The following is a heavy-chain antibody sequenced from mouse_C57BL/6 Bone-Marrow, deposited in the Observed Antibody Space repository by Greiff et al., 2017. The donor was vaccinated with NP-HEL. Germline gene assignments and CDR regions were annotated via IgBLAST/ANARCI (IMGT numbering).Heavy chain of an antibody. J-gene: IGHJ4*01. D-gene: IGHD1-1*01. CDR1: GFNIKDDY. V-gene: IGHV14-4*01. CDR2: IDPENGDT. Sequence: EVQLQQSGAELVRPGASVKLSCTVSGFNIKDDYMHWVKLRPEQGLEWIGWIDPENGDTEYASKFQGKATITADTSSNTAYLQLSSLTSEDTAVYYCTTGGSSPYAMDYWGQGTSVTVSS. CDR3: TTGGSSPYAMDY.